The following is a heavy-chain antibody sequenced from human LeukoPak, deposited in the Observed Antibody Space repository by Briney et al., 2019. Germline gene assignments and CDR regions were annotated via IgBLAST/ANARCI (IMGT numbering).Heavy chain of an antibody. CDR3: ARDRSFNDYVGAAYFDY. CDR2: ISSSSSYI. CDR1: GFTFSNAW. V-gene: IGHV3-21*01. J-gene: IGHJ4*02. Sequence: GGSLRLSCAASGFTFSNAWMSWVRQAPGKGLEWVSSISSSSSYIYYANSVKGRFTISRDNAKNSLYLQMNSLRAEDTAVYYCARDRSFNDYVGAAYFDYWGQGTLVTVSS. D-gene: IGHD4-17*01.